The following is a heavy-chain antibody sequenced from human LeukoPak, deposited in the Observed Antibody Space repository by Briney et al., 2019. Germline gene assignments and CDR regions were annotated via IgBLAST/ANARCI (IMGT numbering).Heavy chain of an antibody. D-gene: IGHD1-26*01. V-gene: IGHV3-23*01. CDR3: ARAYSGSYHPDFDY. CDR1: GFTFNSYA. CDR2: IAASDGNT. J-gene: IGHJ4*02. Sequence: GGSLRLSCAASGFTFNSYAMSWVRQAPGKGLEWVSAIAASDGNTYYADSVKGRFTISRDNAKNSLYLQMNSLRAEDTAVYYCARAYSGSYHPDFDYWGQGTLVTVSS.